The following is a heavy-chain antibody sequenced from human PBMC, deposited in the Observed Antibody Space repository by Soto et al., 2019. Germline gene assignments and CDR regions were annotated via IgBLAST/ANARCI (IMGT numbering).Heavy chain of an antibody. J-gene: IGHJ4*02. D-gene: IGHD5-18*01. V-gene: IGHV3-11*01. CDR2: ISGTITTI. CDR3: ARVPPVDTALVDYFDS. CDR1: GFTFSDYY. Sequence: GGSLRLSCVASGFTFSDYYMSWIRQAPGKGLEWVSYISGTITTITYADSVKGRFTISRDNSKNSPYLQMNSLRVEDTAVYYCARVPPVDTALVDYFDSWGQGTLVTVSS.